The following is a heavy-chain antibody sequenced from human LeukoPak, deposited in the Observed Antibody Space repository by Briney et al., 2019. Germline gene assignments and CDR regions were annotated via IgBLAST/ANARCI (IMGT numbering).Heavy chain of an antibody. CDR2: IRYDGNNK. CDR3: VKEIYGDYYFDY. V-gene: IGHV3-30*02. D-gene: IGHD4-17*01. CDR1: GFTFSSYE. J-gene: IGHJ4*02. Sequence: GGSLRLSCAASGFTFSSYEMNWVRQAPGKGLEWVSFIRYDGNNKYSADSVKGRFTISRDNSKNTLYLQMNSLRAEDTAVYYCVKEIYGDYYFDYWGQGTLVTVSS.